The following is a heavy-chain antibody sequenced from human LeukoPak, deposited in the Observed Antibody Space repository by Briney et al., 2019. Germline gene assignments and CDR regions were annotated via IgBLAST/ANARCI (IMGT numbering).Heavy chain of an antibody. CDR2: IKRDGSEK. CDR1: EFTFSSYW. V-gene: IGHV3-7*01. D-gene: IGHD1-1*01. Sequence: GSLRLSCAASEFTFSSYWMSWVRQVPGKGLEWVANIKRDGSEKYYVDSVKGRFTISRDNAKNSLYLQMNGLRVEDTAVYYCARDLVGTTYHYYYMDVWGKGTTVTVSS. J-gene: IGHJ6*03. CDR3: ARDLVGTTYHYYYMDV.